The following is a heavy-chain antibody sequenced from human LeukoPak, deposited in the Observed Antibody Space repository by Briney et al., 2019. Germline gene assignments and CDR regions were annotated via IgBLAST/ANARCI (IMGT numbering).Heavy chain of an antibody. Sequence: GGSLRLSCAASGFTFGRYEMNWVRQAPGKGLEWVANIKQDGSEKYYVDSVKGRFTISRDNAKNSLYLQMNSLRAEDTAVYYCARDRYSSSPNWFDPWGQGTLVTVSS. V-gene: IGHV3-7*05. J-gene: IGHJ5*02. CDR1: GFTFGRYE. D-gene: IGHD6-13*01. CDR3: ARDRYSSSPNWFDP. CDR2: IKQDGSEK.